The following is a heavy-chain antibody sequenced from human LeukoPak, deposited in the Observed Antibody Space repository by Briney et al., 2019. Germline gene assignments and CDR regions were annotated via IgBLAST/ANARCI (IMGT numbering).Heavy chain of an antibody. CDR3: ARVSGGWYERSYYFDY. J-gene: IGHJ4*02. Sequence: GGSLRLSCAASGFTFSSYWMSWVRQAPGKGLEWVANIKQDGSEKYYVDSVKGRFTISRDNAKNSLYLQMNSLRAEDTAVYYCARVSGGWYERSYYFDYWGQGTLVTVSS. V-gene: IGHV3-7*03. CDR2: IKQDGSEK. CDR1: GFTFSSYW. D-gene: IGHD6-19*01.